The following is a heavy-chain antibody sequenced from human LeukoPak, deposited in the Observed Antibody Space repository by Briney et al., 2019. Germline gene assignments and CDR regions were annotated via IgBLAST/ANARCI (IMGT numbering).Heavy chain of an antibody. Sequence: SETLSLTCAVSGGSISSSNWWSWVRQPPGKGLEWIGEIYHSGSTSYNPSLKSRVTISVDKSKNQFSLKLSSVTAADTAVYYCASLDYYDSSGPVDPWGQGTLVTVSS. CDR1: GGSISSSNW. D-gene: IGHD3-22*01. CDR2: IYHSGST. CDR3: ASLDYYDSSGPVDP. J-gene: IGHJ5*02. V-gene: IGHV4-4*02.